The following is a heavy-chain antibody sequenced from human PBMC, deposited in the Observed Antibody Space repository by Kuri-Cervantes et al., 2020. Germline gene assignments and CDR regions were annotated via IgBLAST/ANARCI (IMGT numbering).Heavy chain of an antibody. J-gene: IGHJ6*03. CDR3: ARGRFLVDTYYMEV. CDR1: GYTFTSYY. CDR2: INPKDGDT. D-gene: IGHD3-3*01. Sequence: ASVKVSCKASGYTFTSYYMHWVRRAPGQGLEWMGWINPKDGDTNYVQKFKGRVTMTRDTSISTAYMELGSLRSDDTAVYYCARGRFLVDTYYMEVWGKGTTVTVSS. V-gene: IGHV1-2*02.